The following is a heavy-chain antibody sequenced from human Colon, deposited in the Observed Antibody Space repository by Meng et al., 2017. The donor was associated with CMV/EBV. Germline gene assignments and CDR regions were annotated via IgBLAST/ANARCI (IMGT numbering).Heavy chain of an antibody. Sequence: GESLKISCAASGFTFSSYAMHWVRQAPGKGLEWVSIIYSGGTIKYADSVKGRFTISRDSSTNTLYLQIDSLRAEDTAVYFCARNRRNCGSVSCYGYYGMDVWGQGTTVTVSS. CDR1: GFTFSSYA. D-gene: IGHD2-2*01. J-gene: IGHJ6*02. V-gene: IGHV3-53*01. CDR3: ARNRRNCGSVSCYGYYGMDV. CDR2: IYSGGTI.